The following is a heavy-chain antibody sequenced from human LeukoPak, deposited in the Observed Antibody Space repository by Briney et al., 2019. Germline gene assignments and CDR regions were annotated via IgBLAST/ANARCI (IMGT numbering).Heavy chain of an antibody. CDR1: GFTFSSYA. J-gene: IGHJ4*02. CDR3: ARDPYSYGYNIDY. CDR2: ISYDGSNK. V-gene: IGHV3-30-3*01. Sequence: GRSLRLSCAASGFTFSSYAMHWVRQAPGKGLEWVAIISYDGSNKYCADSVKGRFTISRDNSKNTLYLQMNSLRAEDTAVYYCARDPYSYGYNIDYWGQGTLVTASS. D-gene: IGHD5-18*01.